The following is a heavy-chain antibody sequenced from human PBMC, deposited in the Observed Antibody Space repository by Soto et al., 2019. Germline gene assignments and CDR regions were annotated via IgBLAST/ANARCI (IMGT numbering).Heavy chain of an antibody. Sequence: EVELVESGGGLVKPGESLKLSCAASGFTFRTYNMIWVRQAPGKGLEWLASVSSGSSNIYYAASVKGSFTISRDNAQNSLFLQINSLSAEDTAVYYCARQYPSSSRHFDHWGQGTLVTVSA. D-gene: IGHD6-6*01. CDR3: ARQYPSSSRHFDH. V-gene: IGHV3-21*01. J-gene: IGHJ4*02. CDR2: VSSGSSNI. CDR1: GFTFRTYN.